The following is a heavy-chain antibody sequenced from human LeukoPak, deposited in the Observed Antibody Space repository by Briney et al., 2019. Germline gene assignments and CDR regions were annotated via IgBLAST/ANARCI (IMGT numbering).Heavy chain of an antibody. CDR1: GGSITSNSYY. Sequence: SETLSLTCTVSGGSITSNSYYWGWIRQPPGKGLEWIGIFYYSESTYYNPSLKSRVTISVDTSKNQFSLKLSSVTAADTAVYYCARCLGFRIGSSWYPDAFDIWGQGTMVTVSS. V-gene: IGHV4-39*01. CDR2: FYYSEST. J-gene: IGHJ3*02. CDR3: ARCLGFRIGSSWYPDAFDI. D-gene: IGHD6-13*01.